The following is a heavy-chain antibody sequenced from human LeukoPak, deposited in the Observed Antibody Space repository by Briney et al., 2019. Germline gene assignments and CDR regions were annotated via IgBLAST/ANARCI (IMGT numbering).Heavy chain of an antibody. V-gene: IGHV4-4*02. J-gene: IGHJ6*02. CDR3: ARDTLDYYYGMDV. CDR2: IYHSGST. Sequence: SETLSLTCAVSGGSISSSNWWSWVRQPPGKGLEWIGEIYHSGSTNYNPSLKSRVTISVDKFKNQFSLKLSSVTAADTAVYYCARDTLDYYYGMDVWGQGTTVTVSS. CDR1: GGSISSSNW.